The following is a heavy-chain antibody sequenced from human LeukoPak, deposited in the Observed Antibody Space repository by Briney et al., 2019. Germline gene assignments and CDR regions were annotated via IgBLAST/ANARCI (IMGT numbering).Heavy chain of an antibody. D-gene: IGHD6-13*01. Sequence: ASVKVSCKASGYTFTSYGISWVRQAPGQGLEWMGWISAYNGNTNYAQKLQGRVTVTTDTSTSTAYMELRSLRSDDTAVYYCARALARLSAGTGSPFDYWGQGTLVTVSS. CDR2: ISAYNGNT. CDR3: ARALARLSAGTGSPFDY. J-gene: IGHJ4*02. CDR1: GYTFTSYG. V-gene: IGHV1-18*01.